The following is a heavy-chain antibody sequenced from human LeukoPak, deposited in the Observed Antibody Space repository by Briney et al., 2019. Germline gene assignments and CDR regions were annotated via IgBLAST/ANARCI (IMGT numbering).Heavy chain of an antibody. CDR1: GFTVSSNY. CDR2: IYSGGST. CDR3: ARLRGFRNFDY. J-gene: IGHJ4*02. D-gene: IGHD3-10*01. V-gene: IGHV3-53*01. Sequence: GGSLRLSCAASGFTVSSNYMSWVRQAPGKGLEWVSVIYSGGSTYYADSVKGRFTISRDNAKNSLYLQMNSLRAEDTAVYYCARLRGFRNFDYWGQGTLVTVSS.